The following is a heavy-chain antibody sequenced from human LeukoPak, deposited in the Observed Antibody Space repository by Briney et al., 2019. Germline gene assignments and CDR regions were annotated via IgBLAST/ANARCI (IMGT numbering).Heavy chain of an antibody. CDR1: GFPFSSLS. CDR2: ISCSSSYI. Sequence: PGGSLRLSCAAPGFPFSSLSMNWVRPAPREGLEWVSSISCSSSYIYYADSVKGRFTISRDNVKNSLYLQMNSLRAEDTAVYYCARDLPNSSGWYGYWGQGTLVTVSS. V-gene: IGHV3-21*01. J-gene: IGHJ4*02. D-gene: IGHD6-19*01. CDR3: ARDLPNSSGWYGY.